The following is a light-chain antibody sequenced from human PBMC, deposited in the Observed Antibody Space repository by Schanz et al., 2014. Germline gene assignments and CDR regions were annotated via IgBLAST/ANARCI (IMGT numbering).Light chain of an antibody. CDR1: SSDVGAYNY. Sequence: QSALTQPASVSGSPGQSVTISCTGSSSDVGAYNYVSWYQHHPGKAPKLIIYEGSQRPSTVSNRFSGSKSDNTASLTISGLQAEDEADYYCSSYTSSSTPVVFGGGTKLTVL. V-gene: IGLV2-14*01. CDR3: SSYTSSSTPVV. CDR2: EGS. J-gene: IGLJ2*01.